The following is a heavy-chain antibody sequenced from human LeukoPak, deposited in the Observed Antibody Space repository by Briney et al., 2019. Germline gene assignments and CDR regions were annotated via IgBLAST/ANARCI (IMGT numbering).Heavy chain of an antibody. CDR2: IIPIFGTA. D-gene: IGHD3-10*01. J-gene: IGHJ4*02. CDR3: ARPSSSYYYGSAYYFDY. V-gene: IGHV1-69*13. CDR1: GGTFSSYA. Sequence: ASVKVSCEASGGTFSSYAISWVRQAPGQGLEWMGGIIPIFGTANYAQKFQGRVTITADESTSTAYMELSSLRSEDTAVYYCARPSSSYYYGSAYYFDYWGQGTLVTVSS.